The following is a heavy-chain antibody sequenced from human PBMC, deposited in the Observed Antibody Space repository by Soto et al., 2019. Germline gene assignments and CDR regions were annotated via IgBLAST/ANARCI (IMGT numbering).Heavy chain of an antibody. V-gene: IGHV2-5*02. D-gene: IGHD1-26*01. J-gene: IGHJ5*02. CDR2: IYWDDDK. Sequence: SGPTLVNPTQTLTLTCTFSGFSLSTSGVGVGWIRQPPGKALEWLALIYWDDDKRYSPSLKSRRTITKDTSKNQVVLTMTNMDPVDTATYYCAHSRIVGARSTWFDPWGQGTLVTVSS. CDR3: AHSRIVGARSTWFDP. CDR1: GFSLSTSGVG.